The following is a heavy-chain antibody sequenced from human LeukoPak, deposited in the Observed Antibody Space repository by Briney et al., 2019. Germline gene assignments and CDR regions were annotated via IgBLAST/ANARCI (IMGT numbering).Heavy chain of an antibody. CDR1: GFTFSSYY. V-gene: IGHV3-7*03. CDR3: ARDRKIWFGESD. D-gene: IGHD3-10*01. Sequence: GGSLRLSCAASGFTFSSYYMNWVRQAPGKGLEWVANIKQDGSEKYYVDSVKGRFTISRDNAKNSLYLQMNSLRAEDTAVYYCARDRKIWFGESDWGQGTLVTVSS. J-gene: IGHJ4*02. CDR2: IKQDGSEK.